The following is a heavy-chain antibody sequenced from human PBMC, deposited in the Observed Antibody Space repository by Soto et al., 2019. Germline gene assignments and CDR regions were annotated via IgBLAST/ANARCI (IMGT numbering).Heavy chain of an antibody. V-gene: IGHV3-74*01. CDR1: GFAFTSYW. CDR3: ARDNPGSYVEMATTSGGAFDI. J-gene: IGHJ3*02. D-gene: IGHD5-12*01. CDR2: VKSDGTTE. Sequence: PGGSLRLSCEASGFAFTSYWMHWVRQAPGKGLVWVAGVKSDGTTETYADSVKGRFTISRDNSKNTLYLQMNSLRAEDTAVYYCARDNPGSYVEMATTSGGAFDIWGQGTMVTVSS.